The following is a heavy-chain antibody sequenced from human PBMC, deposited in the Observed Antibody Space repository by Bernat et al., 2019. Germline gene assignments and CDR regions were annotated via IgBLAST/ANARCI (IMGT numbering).Heavy chain of an antibody. CDR3: ARSPRTGDVDY. CDR2: INQDGSEK. V-gene: IGHV3-7*03. Sequence: EVQLVESGGGLVQPGGSLRLSCAASGFTFSVSWMSWVRQAPGKGLEWVANINQDGSEKYYVDSVRDRFTISRDNAKNSLYLQMNSLRADDTAVYYCARSPRTGDVDYWGQGTLVTVSS. D-gene: IGHD7-27*01. CDR1: GFTFSVSW. J-gene: IGHJ4*02.